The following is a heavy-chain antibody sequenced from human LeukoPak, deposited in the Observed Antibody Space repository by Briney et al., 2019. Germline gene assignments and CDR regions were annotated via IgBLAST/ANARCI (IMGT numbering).Heavy chain of an antibody. CDR2: IYYSGST. V-gene: IGHV4-61*01. CDR1: GGSISSSSYY. J-gene: IGHJ4*02. Sequence: SETLSLTCTVSGGSISSSSYYWSWIRQPPGKGLEWIGYIYYSGSTNYNPSLKSRVTISVDTSKNQFSLKLSSVTAADTAVYYCARGDYGSGPLDYWGQGTLVTVSS. D-gene: IGHD3-10*01. CDR3: ARGDYGSGPLDY.